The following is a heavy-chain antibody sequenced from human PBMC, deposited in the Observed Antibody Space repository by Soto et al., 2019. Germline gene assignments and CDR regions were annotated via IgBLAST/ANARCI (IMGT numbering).Heavy chain of an antibody. D-gene: IGHD3-10*01. V-gene: IGHV3-53*02. CDR3: ARVPGRL. CDR1: GFSFSRNY. J-gene: IGHJ4*02. CDR2: VYSGGAT. Sequence: QLVETGGGLIQPGPSLTLSCAASGFSFSRNYMTWVRQAPGKGLEWVSVVYSGGATFYADSVKGRFILSRDDSQNTMYLQMTNLRAENTAVYYCARVPGRLWGRGTLVTVAS.